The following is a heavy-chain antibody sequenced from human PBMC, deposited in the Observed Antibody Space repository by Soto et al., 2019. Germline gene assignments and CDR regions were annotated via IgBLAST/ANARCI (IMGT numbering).Heavy chain of an antibody. CDR1: GGSVNSGDYY. CDR3: ARSSNNIYLDY. V-gene: IGHV4-31*03. Sequence: SETLSLTCTVSGGSVNSGDYYWSWVRHHPGKGLEWIGYIYYSGSTYYNPSLKSRVTISVDTSKDQFFLRLSSVTAADTAVYYCARSSNNIYLDYWGQGTLVTVSS. D-gene: IGHD2-15*01. J-gene: IGHJ4*02. CDR2: IYYSGST.